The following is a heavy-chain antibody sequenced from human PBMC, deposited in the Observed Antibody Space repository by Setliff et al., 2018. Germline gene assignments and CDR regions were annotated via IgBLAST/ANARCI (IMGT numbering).Heavy chain of an antibody. CDR1: GDSISSGSYY. D-gene: IGHD3-3*01. Sequence: PSEPLSLTCTVSGDSISSGSYYWTWIRQPAGKGLEWIGHFHTGGSTNYNRSLRSRVSISVDTSENQFSLKLSSVTAADTATYYCARAGPTVTFFRVLVISWWDPWGQGSLVTVSS. V-gene: IGHV4-61*09. CDR2: FHTGGST. CDR3: ARAGPTVTFFRVLVISWWDP. J-gene: IGHJ5*02.